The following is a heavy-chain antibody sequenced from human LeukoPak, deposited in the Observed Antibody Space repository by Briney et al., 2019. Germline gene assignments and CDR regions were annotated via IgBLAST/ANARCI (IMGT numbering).Heavy chain of an antibody. V-gene: IGHV3-15*01. Sequence: GGSLRLSCAASGFTFSNAWMSWVRQAPGKGLEWVGRIKSKTDGGTTDYAAPVKGRFTISRDDSKNTLYLQMNSLKTEDTAVYYCTTDSDYGDYRMPLFDYWGQGTLVTVSS. D-gene: IGHD4-17*01. CDR3: TTDSDYGDYRMPLFDY. CDR1: GFTFSNAW. CDR2: IKSKTDGGTT. J-gene: IGHJ4*02.